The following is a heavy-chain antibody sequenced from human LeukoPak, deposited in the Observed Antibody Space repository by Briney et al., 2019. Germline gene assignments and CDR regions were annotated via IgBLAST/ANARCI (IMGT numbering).Heavy chain of an antibody. Sequence: ASVKVSCKASGYTFTSYYVQWVRQAPGQGLEWMGIINPSDGSTRYAQKFQGRVTMTRDTSTSTVYMEVSSLRSEDTAVYYCARDWCSATSCYGGNYFDPWGQGTPVTVSS. J-gene: IGHJ5*02. CDR1: GYTFTSYY. V-gene: IGHV1-46*01. CDR2: INPSDGST. D-gene: IGHD2-2*01. CDR3: ARDWCSATSCYGGNYFDP.